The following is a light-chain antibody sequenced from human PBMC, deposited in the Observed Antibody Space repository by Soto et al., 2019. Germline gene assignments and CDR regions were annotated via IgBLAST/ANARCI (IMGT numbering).Light chain of an antibody. J-gene: IGKJ5*01. V-gene: IGKV1-13*02. Sequence: AIQLTQSPSSLSASVGDRVTITCRASQCIISALAWYQQRPGKAPKLLIYDTSTLEGGVPSRFSGSGSGTDFTLTISSLQPEDFATYYCQQFKSDPITFGQGTRLEIK. CDR2: DTS. CDR1: QCIISA. CDR3: QQFKSDPIT.